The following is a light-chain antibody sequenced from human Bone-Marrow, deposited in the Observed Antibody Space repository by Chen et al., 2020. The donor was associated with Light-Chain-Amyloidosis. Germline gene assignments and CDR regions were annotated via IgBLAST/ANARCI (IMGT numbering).Light chain of an antibody. Sequence: SYVLTQPSSVSVAPGQTATFACGGNNIGSTSVHWYQQTPGQAPLLVVYDDSDRPSGIPERLSGSHSGNTATLTISRVEAGDEADYYCQVWDRSSDRPVFGGGTKLTVL. CDR3: QVWDRSSDRPV. J-gene: IGLJ3*02. CDR1: NIGSTS. CDR2: DDS. V-gene: IGLV3-21*02.